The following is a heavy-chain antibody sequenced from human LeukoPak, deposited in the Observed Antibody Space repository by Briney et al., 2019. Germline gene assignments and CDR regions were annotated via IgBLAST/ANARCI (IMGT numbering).Heavy chain of an antibody. CDR2: ISGSGGST. Sequence: GGSLRLSCAASGFTFSSYAMSWVRQAPGKGLEWVSAISGSGGSTYYADSVKGRSTISRDNSKNTLYLQMNSLRAEDTAVYYCAKGSGSYSYFDYWGQGTLVTVSS. J-gene: IGHJ4*02. V-gene: IGHV3-23*01. CDR3: AKGSGSYSYFDY. CDR1: GFTFSSYA. D-gene: IGHD1-26*01.